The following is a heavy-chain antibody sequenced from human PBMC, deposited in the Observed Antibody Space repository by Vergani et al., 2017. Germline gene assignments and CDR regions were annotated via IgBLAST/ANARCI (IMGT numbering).Heavy chain of an antibody. J-gene: IGHJ4*02. V-gene: IGHV5-10-1*01. CDR1: GYTFTSYW. Sequence: VQLVQSGAEVKKPGASVKVSCKASGYTFTSYWISWVRQMPGKGLEWMGRIDPSDSYTNYSPSFQGHVTISADKSISTAYLQWSSLKASDTAMYYCATRPRFGELSVGYWGQGTLVTVSS. CDR3: ATRPRFGELSVGY. CDR2: IDPSDSYT. D-gene: IGHD3-10*02.